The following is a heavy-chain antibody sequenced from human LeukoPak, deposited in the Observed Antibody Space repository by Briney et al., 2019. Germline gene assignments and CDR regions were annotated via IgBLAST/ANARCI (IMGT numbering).Heavy chain of an antibody. CDR1: GFTLRGYG. J-gene: IGHJ4*02. CDR3: AKDSCGGDCYSYDY. Sequence: PGRSLRLPCGALGFTLRGYGSPWVRQAPGKGLEWVAVISYDGSHKYYADSVKGRFAISRDSSKNTLYLQMNSLRAEDTAVNNCAKDSCGGDCYSYDYWGQGTLVTVSS. CDR2: ISYDGSHK. V-gene: IGHV3-30*18. D-gene: IGHD2-21*02.